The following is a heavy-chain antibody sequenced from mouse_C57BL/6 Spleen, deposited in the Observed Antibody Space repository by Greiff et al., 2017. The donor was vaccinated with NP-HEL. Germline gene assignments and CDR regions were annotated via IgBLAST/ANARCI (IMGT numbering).Heavy chain of an antibody. CDR1: GYAFSSYW. CDR2: IYPGDGDT. Sequence: QVQLQQSGAELVKPGASVKISCKASGYAFSSYWMNWVKQRPGKGLEWIGQIYPGDGDTNYNGKFKGKATLTADKSSSTAYTQLSSLTSEDSAVYFCARSGYVDSYFDFDYWGQGTTLTVSS. CDR3: ARSGYVDSYFDFDY. D-gene: IGHD2-12*01. J-gene: IGHJ2*01. V-gene: IGHV1-80*01.